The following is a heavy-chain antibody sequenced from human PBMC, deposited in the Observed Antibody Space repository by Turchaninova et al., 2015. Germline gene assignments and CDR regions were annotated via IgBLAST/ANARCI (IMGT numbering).Heavy chain of an antibody. CDR1: GGTFSTSA. CDR2: IIPIFGTT. V-gene: IGHV1-69*12. Sequence: QVQLVQSGAEVKKPGSSVKVSCKASGGTFSTSAISWVRQAPGHGLEWLGGIIPIFGTTNYAQKFQGRVTVTADESTSTAYMELSSLRSEDTAVYYCARGPDSSDYYYFYWGQGTLVTVSS. CDR3: ARGPDSSDYYYFY. J-gene: IGHJ4*02. D-gene: IGHD3-22*01.